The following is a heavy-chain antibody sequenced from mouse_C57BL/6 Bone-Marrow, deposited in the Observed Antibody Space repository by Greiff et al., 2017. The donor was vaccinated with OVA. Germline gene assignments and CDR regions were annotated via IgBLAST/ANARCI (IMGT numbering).Heavy chain of an antibody. J-gene: IGHJ2*01. CDR3: TRRLYGSSPYYFDY. CDR2: IRNKANNHAT. Sequence: EVQLQESGGGLVQPGGSMKLSCAASGFTFSDAWMDWVRQSPEKGLEWVAEIRNKANNHATYYAESVKGRFTISRDDSKSSVYLQMNSLRAEDTGIYYCTRRLYGSSPYYFDYWGQGTTLTVSS. V-gene: IGHV6-6*01. D-gene: IGHD1-1*01. CDR1: GFTFSDAW.